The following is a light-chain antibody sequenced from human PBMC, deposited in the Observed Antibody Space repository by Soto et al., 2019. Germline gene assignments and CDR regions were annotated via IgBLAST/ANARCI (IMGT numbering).Light chain of an antibody. CDR3: QQYDFYYT. Sequence: DIQMTQSPATLSASVGDSVTITCRASQSLSRGLAWYQQKPGKAPKLLFNAAPSLESGVPSRFSGSGSGTEFTLTISSLQADDFATYYCQQYDFYYTFGQGTKMEIK. V-gene: IGKV1-5*01. CDR1: QSLSRG. J-gene: IGKJ2*01. CDR2: AAP.